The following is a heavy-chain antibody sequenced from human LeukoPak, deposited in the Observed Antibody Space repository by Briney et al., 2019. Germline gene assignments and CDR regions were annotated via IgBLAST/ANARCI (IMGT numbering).Heavy chain of an antibody. CDR3: ARSYDY. J-gene: IGHJ4*02. CDR1: VGSMIGCTSY. V-gene: IGHV4-39*01. D-gene: IGHD3-10*01. Sequence: SETLSLTCSVSVGSMIGCTSYWGRIPQPPGKGLDGFGVINYRGSTYYNPSLRSRVTISVDTSKNQFSLKLNSVTASDTAVYYCARSYDYWGQGTLVSVSS. CDR2: INYRGST.